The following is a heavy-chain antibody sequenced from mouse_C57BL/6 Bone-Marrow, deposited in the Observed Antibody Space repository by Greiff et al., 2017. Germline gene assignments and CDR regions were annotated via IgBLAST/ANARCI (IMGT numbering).Heavy chain of an antibody. J-gene: IGHJ4*01. Sequence: QVQLKESGPGLVQPSQSLSITCTVSGFSLTSYGVHWVRQPPGKGLEWLGVIWSGGSTDYNAAFISRLSISKDNTKSQVFFKMNSLQADDTAIYDCASPTIVTPYYAMDDWGQGTSVTVSS. CDR2: IWSGGST. CDR3: ASPTIVTPYYAMDD. D-gene: IGHD2-5*01. V-gene: IGHV2-4*01. CDR1: GFSLTSYG.